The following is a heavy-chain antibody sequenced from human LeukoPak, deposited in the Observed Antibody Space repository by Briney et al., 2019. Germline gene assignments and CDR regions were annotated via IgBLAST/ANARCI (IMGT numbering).Heavy chain of an antibody. Sequence: ASVKVSCKASGYTFTSYGISWVRQAPGQGLEWMGWISAYNGNTNYAQKLQGRVTMTTDTSTSTAYMGLRSLRSDDTAVYYCARTRRAQILYYFDYWGQGTLVTVSS. D-gene: IGHD2-8*02. V-gene: IGHV1-18*01. CDR3: ARTRRAQILYYFDY. CDR2: ISAYNGNT. J-gene: IGHJ4*02. CDR1: GYTFTSYG.